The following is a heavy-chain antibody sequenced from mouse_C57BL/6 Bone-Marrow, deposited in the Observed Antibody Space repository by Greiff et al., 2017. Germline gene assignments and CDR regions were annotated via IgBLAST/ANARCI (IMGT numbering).Heavy chain of an antibody. J-gene: IGHJ2*01. CDR3: GALIYYDGSSYESAGYVSY. D-gene: IGHD1-1*01. Sequence: VQLQQSGAELASPGASVTLSCKASGYTFTDHIMNWVNKRPGQGLEWIGRIYPVSGETNYKQKFMGKATFSVDRSSSTVYMVLNSLTSEDPAVYYGGALIYYDGSSYESAGYVSYWGQGSTLTVSS. CDR1: GYTFTDHI. CDR2: IYPVSGET. V-gene: IGHV1-11*01.